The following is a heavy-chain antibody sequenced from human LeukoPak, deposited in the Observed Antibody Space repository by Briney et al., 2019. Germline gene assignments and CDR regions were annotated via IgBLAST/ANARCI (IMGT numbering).Heavy chain of an antibody. CDR3: ARREAGYDILTGYYGGEGFYSY. Sequence: ASVKVSCKASGYTFTSYGISWVRQAPGQGLEWMGWISAYNGNTNYAQKLQGRVTMTTDTSTSTAYMGLRSLRSDDTAVYYCARREAGYDILTGYYGGEGFYSYWGQGTLVTVSS. J-gene: IGHJ4*02. V-gene: IGHV1-18*01. CDR2: ISAYNGNT. D-gene: IGHD3-9*01. CDR1: GYTFTSYG.